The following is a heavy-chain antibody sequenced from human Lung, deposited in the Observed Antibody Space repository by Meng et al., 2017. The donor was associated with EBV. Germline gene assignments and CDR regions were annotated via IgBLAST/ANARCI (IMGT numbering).Heavy chain of an antibody. V-gene: IGHV1-2*06. CDR1: GYTFTGYY. CDR2: IDPNSGGT. D-gene: IGHD2/OR15-2a*01. J-gene: IGHJ4*02. Sequence: QVQLVQSGGEGKKPGASVKVSCKASGYTFTGYYMHWVRQAPGQGLEWMGRIDPNSGGTNYAQKFQGRVIMTRDTSISTVYMELSRLRSDDTAVYYCARSEIGYWGQGTLVTVSS. CDR3: ARSEIGY.